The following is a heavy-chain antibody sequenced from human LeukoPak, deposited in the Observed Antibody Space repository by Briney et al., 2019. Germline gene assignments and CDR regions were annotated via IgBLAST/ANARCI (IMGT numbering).Heavy chain of an antibody. CDR2: IYTSGST. J-gene: IGHJ6*03. D-gene: IGHD4-17*01. Sequence: SETLSLTCTVSGGSISSYYWSWIRQPAGKGLEWIGRIYTSGSTNYNPSLKSRVTMPVDTSKNQFSLKLSSVTAADTAVYYCARDRWTTVTTTGYYYYYMDVWGKGTTVTVSS. CDR3: ARDRWTTVTTTGYYYYYMDV. V-gene: IGHV4-4*07. CDR1: GGSISSYY.